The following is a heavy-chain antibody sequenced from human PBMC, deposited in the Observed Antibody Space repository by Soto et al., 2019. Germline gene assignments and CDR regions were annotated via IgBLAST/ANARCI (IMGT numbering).Heavy chain of an antibody. V-gene: IGHV4-59*01. Sequence: SETLSLTCTVSGGSISTYYWSWIRQPPGKGLEWIGYIYYSGSTNYNPSLKSRVTISVDTSKNQFSLKLSSVTAADTAVYYCARDSGFDYYDSSGSSYDIWGQGTMVTVSS. CDR3: ARDSGFDYYDSSGSSYDI. CDR1: GGSISTYY. CDR2: IYYSGST. J-gene: IGHJ3*02. D-gene: IGHD3-22*01.